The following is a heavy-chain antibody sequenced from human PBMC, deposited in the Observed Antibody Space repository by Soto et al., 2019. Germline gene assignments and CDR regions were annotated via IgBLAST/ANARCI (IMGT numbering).Heavy chain of an antibody. CDR1: GVSISSYY. V-gene: IGHV4-59*08. J-gene: IGHJ4*02. Sequence: SETLSLTCTVSGVSISSYYWSWIRQPPGKGLEWIGYIYYSGSTNYNPSLKSRVTISVDTSKNQFSLKLSSVTAADTAVYYCARLPRWQWLVPYWGQGTLVTVSS. CDR2: IYYSGST. D-gene: IGHD6-19*01. CDR3: ARLPRWQWLVPY.